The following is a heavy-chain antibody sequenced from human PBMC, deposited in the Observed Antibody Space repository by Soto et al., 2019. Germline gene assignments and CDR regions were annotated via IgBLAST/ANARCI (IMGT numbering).Heavy chain of an antibody. CDR1: GFTFSSYA. V-gene: IGHV3-23*01. CDR2: ISGSGGST. D-gene: IGHD7-27*01. Sequence: GGSLRLSYAASGFTFSSYAMSWVRQAPGKGLEWVSAISGSGGSTYYADSVKGRFTISRDNSKNTLYLQMNSLRAEDTAVYYCAKVTNWGFGLDYWGQGTLVTVSS. J-gene: IGHJ4*02. CDR3: AKVTNWGFGLDY.